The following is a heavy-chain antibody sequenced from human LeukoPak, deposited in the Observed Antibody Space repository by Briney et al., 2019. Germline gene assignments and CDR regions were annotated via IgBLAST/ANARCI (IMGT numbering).Heavy chain of an antibody. J-gene: IGHJ6*02. D-gene: IGHD2-15*01. CDR3: AKGVVAATNAAYYGMDV. CDR1: GFTFSSYG. V-gene: IGHV3-30*02. Sequence: GGSLRLSCAASGFTFSSYGMHWLRQAPGKGLEGVAVIWYDGSNKYYGDSVKGRFTISRDNSKNTLYLQMNSLRPEDTAVYYCAKGVVAATNAAYYGMDVWGQGTTVTVSS. CDR2: IWYDGSNK.